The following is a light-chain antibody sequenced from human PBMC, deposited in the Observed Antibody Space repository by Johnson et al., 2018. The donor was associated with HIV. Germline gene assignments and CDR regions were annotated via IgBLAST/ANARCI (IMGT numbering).Light chain of an antibody. CDR3: GTWDSSLSVNYV. V-gene: IGLV1-51*01. J-gene: IGLJ1*01. Sequence: QSVLTQPPSVSAAPGQKVTISCSGSSSNIGNNYVSWYQQLPGTAPKLLIYDNNKRPSGIPDRFSGSTSGTSATLGITGLQPWDEADYYCGTWDSSLSVNYVFGTGTKVTVL. CDR2: DNN. CDR1: SSNIGNNY.